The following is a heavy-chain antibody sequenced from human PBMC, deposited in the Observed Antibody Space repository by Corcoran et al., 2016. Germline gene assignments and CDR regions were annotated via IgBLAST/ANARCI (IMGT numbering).Heavy chain of an antibody. V-gene: IGHV4-34*01. CDR1: GGSFSGYY. Sequence: QVQLQQWGAGLLKPSETLSLTCAVYGGSFSGYYWSWIRQPPGKGLEWIGEINHSGSTNYNPSLKSRVTISVDTSKNQFSLKLSSVTAADTAVYYCARRRGSHRVHNWFDPWGQGTLVTVSS. CDR3: ARRRGSHRVHNWFDP. CDR2: INHSGST. D-gene: IGHD3-16*01. J-gene: IGHJ5*02.